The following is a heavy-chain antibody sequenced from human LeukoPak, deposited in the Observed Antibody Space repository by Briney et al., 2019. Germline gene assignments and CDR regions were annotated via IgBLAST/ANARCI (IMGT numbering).Heavy chain of an antibody. D-gene: IGHD3-22*01. V-gene: IGHV1-46*01. CDR2: INPSGGST. CDR3: ATTYYDSSGYYLTNDAFDI. Sequence: ASVKVSCKASGYTFTSYYMHWVRLAPGQGLEWMGIINPSGGSTSYAQKFQGRVTMTRDMSTSTVYMELSSLRSEDTAVYYCATTYYDSSGYYLTNDAFDIWGQGTMVTVSS. J-gene: IGHJ3*02. CDR1: GYTFTSYY.